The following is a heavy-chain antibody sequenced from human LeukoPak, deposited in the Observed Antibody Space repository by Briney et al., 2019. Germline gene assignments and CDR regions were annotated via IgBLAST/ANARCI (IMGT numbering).Heavy chain of an antibody. J-gene: IGHJ4*02. V-gene: IGHV1-46*01. Sequence: ASVKFSCKASGYTFTGYYMHWVRQAPGQGLEWMGIINPSGGSTSYAQKFQGRVTMTRDTSTSTVYMELSSLRSEDTAVYYCAREGGIAACLFDYWGQGTLVTVSS. CDR2: INPSGGST. D-gene: IGHD6-6*01. CDR1: GYTFTGYY. CDR3: AREGGIAACLFDY.